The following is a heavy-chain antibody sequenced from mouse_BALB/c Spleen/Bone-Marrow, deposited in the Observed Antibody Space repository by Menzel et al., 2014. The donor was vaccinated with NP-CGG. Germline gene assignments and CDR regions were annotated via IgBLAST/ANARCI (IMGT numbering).Heavy chain of an antibody. Sequence: QVQLQQSGPGLVAPSQSLSITCTVSGFSLTGFGINWIRQPPGKGLERLGMIWGDGTTDYNSALKSRLSINKDNSKSQVFLKMNSLQAGDTARYYCAREKYGNYYAMDYWGQGTSVTVSS. CDR3: AREKYGNYYAMDY. D-gene: IGHD2-10*02. V-gene: IGHV2-6-7*01. CDR1: GFSLTGFG. CDR2: IWGDGTT. J-gene: IGHJ4*01.